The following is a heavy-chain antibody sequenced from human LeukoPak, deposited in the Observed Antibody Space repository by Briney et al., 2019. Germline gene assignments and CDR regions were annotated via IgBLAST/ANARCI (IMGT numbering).Heavy chain of an antibody. V-gene: IGHV3-33*01. CDR2: IWYDGSNK. D-gene: IGHD6-19*01. Sequence: GGSLRLSCAASEFTFSNYDMHWVRQAPGKGLEWVAVIWYDGSNKYYADSVKGRSTISRDNSKNTLYLQMNSLRAEDTAVYYCARGIAVAGTFWFDQWGQGTLVTVSS. CDR1: EFTFSNYD. J-gene: IGHJ5*02. CDR3: ARGIAVAGTFWFDQ.